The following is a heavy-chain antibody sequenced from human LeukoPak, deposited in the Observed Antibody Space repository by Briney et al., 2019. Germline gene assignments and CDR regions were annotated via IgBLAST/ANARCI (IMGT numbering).Heavy chain of an antibody. CDR2: IYYSST. Sequence: SETVSLTCTVSTDSISSYYWSWIRQPPGKGLEWVGYIYYSSTNYNPSLKSRVTISMDTSKNQFSLKLRSVTAADTAMYYCARAGVSSMDFDYWGQGTLVTVSS. D-gene: IGHD6-6*01. V-gene: IGHV4-59*01. CDR3: ARAGVSSMDFDY. J-gene: IGHJ4*02. CDR1: TDSISSYY.